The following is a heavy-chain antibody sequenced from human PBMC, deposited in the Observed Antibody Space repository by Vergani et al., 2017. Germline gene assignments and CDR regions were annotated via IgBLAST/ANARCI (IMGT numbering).Heavy chain of an antibody. J-gene: IGHJ1*01. CDR3: AGVSPRAVAPKH. CDR2: IKQDGREK. V-gene: IGHV3-7*01. Sequence: VQLVESGGGVVQPGGSLRLSCAASGFTFSSHWMSWVRQAPGKGLEWVANIKQDGREKYYVDSVKGRFTISRDNAKNSLYLQMNGLRAEDTAVYYCAGVSPRAVAPKHWGQGTLVTVSS. D-gene: IGHD6-19*01. CDR1: GFTFSSHW.